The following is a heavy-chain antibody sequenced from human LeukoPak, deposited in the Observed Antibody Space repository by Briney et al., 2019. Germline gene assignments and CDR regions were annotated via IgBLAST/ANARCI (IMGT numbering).Heavy chain of an antibody. CDR3: AGAPYYYDSSGYSDY. Sequence: GGSLRLSCAASGFTFSDYYMSWIRQAPGKGLEWVSYISSSGSTIYYADSVKGRFTISGDNAKNSLYLKMNSLSAEDTAVYYCAGAPYYYDSSGYSDYWGQGTLVTVSS. D-gene: IGHD3-22*01. CDR2: ISSSGSTI. J-gene: IGHJ4*02. CDR1: GFTFSDYY. V-gene: IGHV3-11*01.